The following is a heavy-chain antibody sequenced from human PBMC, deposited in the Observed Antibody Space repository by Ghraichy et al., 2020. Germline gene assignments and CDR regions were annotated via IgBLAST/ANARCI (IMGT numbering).Heavy chain of an antibody. Sequence: GSLRLSCTVSGGSMSNTYWNWIRQTAGKGLEWIGRIYPSGITNYNPSLKSRLTMSIDTSNNQFSLKLSSVTAADTAVYYCARDLGNGINIDYWGQGTLVTVSS. CDR2: IYPSGIT. CDR1: GGSMSNTY. V-gene: IGHV4-4*07. D-gene: IGHD2-8*01. CDR3: ARDLGNGINIDY. J-gene: IGHJ4*02.